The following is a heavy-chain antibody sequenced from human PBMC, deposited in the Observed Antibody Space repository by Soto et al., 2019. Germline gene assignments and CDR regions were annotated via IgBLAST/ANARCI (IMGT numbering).Heavy chain of an antibody. Sequence: PGESLKISCEGSGYRFTGYWIGWVRQMPGKGLEWMGIIYPGDSDTRYSPSFQGQVTISADISTAYLQWSSLKASDTAMYYCARVIVVAGRYFDYWGQGTLVTVSS. V-gene: IGHV5-51*01. J-gene: IGHJ4*02. CDR3: ARVIVVAGRYFDY. D-gene: IGHD6-19*01. CDR2: IYPGDSDT. CDR1: GYRFTGYW.